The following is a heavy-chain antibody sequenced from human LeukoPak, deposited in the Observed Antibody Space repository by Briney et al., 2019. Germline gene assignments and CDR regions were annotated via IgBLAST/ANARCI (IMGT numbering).Heavy chain of an antibody. D-gene: IGHD3-16*01. J-gene: IGHJ4*02. CDR2: ISSSSSYI. CDR3: ARDSHYYDYVWGSHDY. CDR1: GFTFSSYS. Sequence: PGGSLRLSCAASGFTFSSYSMNWVRQAPGKGLEWVSSISSSSSYIYYADSEKGRFTISRDNAKNSLYLQMNSLRAEDTAVYYCARDSHYYDYVWGSHDYWGQGTLVTVSS. V-gene: IGHV3-21*01.